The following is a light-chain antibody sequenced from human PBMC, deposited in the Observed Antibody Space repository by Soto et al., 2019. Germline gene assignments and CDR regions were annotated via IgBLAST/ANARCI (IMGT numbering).Light chain of an antibody. CDR1: QSLLHSNGYNY. J-gene: IGKJ2*01. CDR3: MQALQTPYT. V-gene: IGKV2-28*01. CDR2: LGS. Sequence: DIVMTQSPLSLPVTPGEPASISCRSSQSLLHSNGYNYLDWYLQKPGQSPQLLIYLGSNRASGVPDRSSGSGSGTDLTLKNSRVEAEDVGVYYCMQALQTPYTFGQGTKLEIK.